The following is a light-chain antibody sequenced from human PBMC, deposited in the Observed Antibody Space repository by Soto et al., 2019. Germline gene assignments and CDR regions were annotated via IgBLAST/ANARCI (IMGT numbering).Light chain of an antibody. CDR2: GNN. V-gene: IGLV1-40*01. CDR1: SSNIGAGYD. Sequence: QSVLTQPPSVSGAPGQRVTISCTGSSSNIGAGYDVYWYQQLPGTAPKLLIYGNNNRPSGVPDRFSGSKSGTSASLAITGLQAEDEADYYCQSYDSSLSGSVFGGGTNLTVL. J-gene: IGLJ2*01. CDR3: QSYDSSLSGSV.